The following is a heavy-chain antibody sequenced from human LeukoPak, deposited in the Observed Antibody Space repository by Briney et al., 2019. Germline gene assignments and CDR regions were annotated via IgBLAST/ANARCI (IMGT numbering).Heavy chain of an antibody. D-gene: IGHD3-22*01. V-gene: IGHV3-48*03. CDR1: GFTFSSYE. J-gene: IGHJ4*02. Sequence: PGGSLRLSCAASGFTFSSYEMNWVRQAPGKGLEWVSYISSSGSTIYYADSVKGRFTISRDNSKNTLYLQMNSLRAEDTAVYYCAKEQGSSGYYFDYWGQGTLVTVSS. CDR2: ISSSGSTI. CDR3: AKEQGSSGYYFDY.